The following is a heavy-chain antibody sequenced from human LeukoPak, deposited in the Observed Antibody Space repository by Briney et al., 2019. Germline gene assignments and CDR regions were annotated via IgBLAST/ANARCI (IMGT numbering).Heavy chain of an antibody. CDR1: GYTFTGYY. Sequence: ASVKVSCKASGYTFTGYYMHWVRQAPGQGLEWMGWINPNSGGTNYAQKFQGRVTMTRDTSISTAYMELSRLRSDDTAMYYCARAGDGSNWYSDYWGQGTLVTVSS. V-gene: IGHV1-2*02. D-gene: IGHD4-23*01. CDR2: INPNSGGT. J-gene: IGHJ4*02. CDR3: ARAGDGSNWYSDY.